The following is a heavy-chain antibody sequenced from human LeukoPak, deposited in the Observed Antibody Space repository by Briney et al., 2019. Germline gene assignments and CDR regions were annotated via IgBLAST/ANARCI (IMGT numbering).Heavy chain of an antibody. CDR3: ARGGRDGYNYRY. J-gene: IGHJ4*02. CDR1: GGTFSSYA. CDR2: IIPIFGTA. Sequence: SVKVSCKASGGTFSSYAISWVRQAPGQGLEWMGGIIPIFGTANYAQKFQGRVTITTDESTSTAYMELSSLRSEDTAVYYCARGGRDGYNYRYWGQGTLVTVSS. D-gene: IGHD5-24*01. V-gene: IGHV1-69*05.